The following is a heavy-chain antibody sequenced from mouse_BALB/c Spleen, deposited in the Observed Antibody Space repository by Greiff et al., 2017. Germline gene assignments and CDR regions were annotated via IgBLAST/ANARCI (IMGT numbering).Heavy chain of an antibody. D-gene: IGHD1-2*01. J-gene: IGHJ4*01. CDR1: GFDFSRYW. Sequence: EVKLLESGGGLVQPGGSLKVSCAASGFDFSRYWMSWVRQAPGKGLEWIGEINPDSSTINYTPSLKDKFIISRDNAKNTLYLQMNKVRSEDTALYYCARGYYYGSYAMDHWGQGTSVTVSS. CDR2: INPDSSTI. CDR3: ARGYYYGSYAMDH. V-gene: IGHV4-1*02.